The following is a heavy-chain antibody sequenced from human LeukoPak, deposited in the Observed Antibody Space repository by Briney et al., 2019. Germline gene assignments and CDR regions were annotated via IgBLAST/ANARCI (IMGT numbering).Heavy chain of an antibody. CDR3: ARAMIGRGYSSSWTPNDASDI. J-gene: IGHJ3*02. CDR2: ISSNGGST. Sequence: PGGSLRLSCAASGFTFSSYAMHWARQAPGKGLEYVSAISSNGGSTYYANSVKGRFTISRDNSKNTLYLQMGSLRAEDMAVYYCARAMIGRGYSSSWTPNDASDIWGQGTMVTVSS. D-gene: IGHD6-13*01. CDR1: GFTFSSYA. V-gene: IGHV3-64*01.